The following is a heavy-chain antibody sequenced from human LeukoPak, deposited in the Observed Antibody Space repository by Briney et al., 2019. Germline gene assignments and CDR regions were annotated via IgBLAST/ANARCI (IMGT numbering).Heavy chain of an antibody. D-gene: IGHD2-2*01. J-gene: IGHJ6*02. CDR3: AKRGAACSSTSCRDYDYYYAMDV. CDR1: GGSINTYY. CDR2: SYYRWST. Sequence: SETLSLTFTVSGGSINTYYWSWLRQPPWKGLDWIGYSYYRWSTNYNLSLMSRVTIPVDTSRNHSSLKLSPATAADTAVYFCAKRGAACSSTSCRDYDYYYAMDVWGQGTTVTVSS. V-gene: IGHV4-59*01.